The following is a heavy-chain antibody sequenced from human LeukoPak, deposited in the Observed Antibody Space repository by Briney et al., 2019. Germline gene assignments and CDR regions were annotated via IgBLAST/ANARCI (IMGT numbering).Heavy chain of an antibody. V-gene: IGHV1-18*01. CDR3: ARVLGRGAVAGIDY. Sequence: ASVKVSCKASGGTFSSYAISWVRQAPGQGLEWMGWIGAYNGNTNYAQKLQGRVTMTTDTSTSTAYMELRSLRSDDTAVYYCARVLGRGAVAGIDYWGQGTLVTVSS. D-gene: IGHD6-19*01. CDR2: IGAYNGNT. CDR1: GGTFSSYA. J-gene: IGHJ4*02.